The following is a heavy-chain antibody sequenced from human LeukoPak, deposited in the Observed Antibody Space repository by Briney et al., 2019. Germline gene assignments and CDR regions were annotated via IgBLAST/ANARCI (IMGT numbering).Heavy chain of an antibody. V-gene: IGHV2-5*01. J-gene: IGHJ3*02. D-gene: IGHD6-13*01. Sequence: SGPTLVKPTQTLTLTCTFSGFSLSTSGVGVGWIRQPPGKALEWLALIYWNDDKRYSPSLKSRLTITKDTSKNQVVLTMTNMDPVDTATYYCAHLNSFRIAAAGSSVMWAFDIWGQGTMVTVSS. CDR2: IYWNDDK. CDR1: GFSLSTSGVG. CDR3: AHLNSFRIAAAGSSVMWAFDI.